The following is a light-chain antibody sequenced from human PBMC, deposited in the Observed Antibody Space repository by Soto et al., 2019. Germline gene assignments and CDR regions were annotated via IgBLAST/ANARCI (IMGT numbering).Light chain of an antibody. CDR2: DAS. CDR1: QSVSSY. Sequence: EIVLTQSRATLSLSPGERATLSCRASQSVSSYLAWYQQKPGQAPRLLIYDASNRATGIPARFSGSGSGTDFTLTISSLEPEDFAVYYCQQRSNWPPMTFGQGTKVEIK. CDR3: QQRSNWPPMT. V-gene: IGKV3-11*01. J-gene: IGKJ1*01.